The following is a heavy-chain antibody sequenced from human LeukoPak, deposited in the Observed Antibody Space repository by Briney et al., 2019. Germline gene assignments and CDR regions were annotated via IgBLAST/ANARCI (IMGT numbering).Heavy chain of an antibody. D-gene: IGHD6-19*01. CDR1: GYTFASYG. CDR2: ISVYIGNT. CDR3: ARGRDARRKVGVPGTPLTNFDY. V-gene: IGHV1-18*04. Sequence: ASVKVSCKASGYTFASYGISWVRQAPGQGLEWMGWISVYIGNTNYAQKVQGRVTMTTDTSTSTAYMELRSLRSDDTAVYYCARGRDARRKVGVPGTPLTNFDYWGQGTLVTVSS. J-gene: IGHJ4*02.